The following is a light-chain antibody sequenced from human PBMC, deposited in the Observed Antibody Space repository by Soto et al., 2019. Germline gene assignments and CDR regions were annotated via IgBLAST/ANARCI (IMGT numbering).Light chain of an antibody. Sequence: QSVLTQPASVSGSPGQSITISCTGTSSDVGAYNFVSWYQHHPGRAPKLVIYDVGNRPAGISDRVSGSKSGNTASLTISGLQAEDEADYYCSSYTAITTRVFGGGTKVTVL. CDR1: SSDVGAYNF. J-gene: IGLJ3*02. CDR2: DVG. CDR3: SSYTAITTRV. V-gene: IGLV2-14*03.